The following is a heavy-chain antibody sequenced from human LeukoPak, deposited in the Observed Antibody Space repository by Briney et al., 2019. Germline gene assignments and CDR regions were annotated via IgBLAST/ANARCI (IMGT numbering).Heavy chain of an antibody. J-gene: IGHJ4*02. CDR3: VFDS. CDR1: GFTFSRIA. V-gene: IGHV3-23*01. Sequence: GGSLRLSCAASGFTFSRIAMTWVRQAPGKGLEWVSTILSNGDIAYNADSVRGRFAISRDNSKNALFLQMNSLRVEDTAIDDGVFDSWGQGTLVTVSS. CDR2: ILSNGDIA. D-gene: IGHD1-1*01.